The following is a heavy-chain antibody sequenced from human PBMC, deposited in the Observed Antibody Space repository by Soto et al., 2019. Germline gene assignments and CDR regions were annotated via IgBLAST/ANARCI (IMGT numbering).Heavy chain of an antibody. V-gene: IGHV4-30-4*01. Sequence: PSETLSLTCTVSGGSISSGDYYWSWIRQPPGKGLEWIGYIYYSGSTYYNPSLKSRVTISVDTSKNQFSLKLSSVTAADTAVYYCARGGGLRYYYGSGSCPRTPNWFDPWGQGTLVTVSS. D-gene: IGHD3-10*01. J-gene: IGHJ5*02. CDR1: GGSISSGDYY. CDR3: ARGGGLRYYYGSGSCPRTPNWFDP. CDR2: IYYSGST.